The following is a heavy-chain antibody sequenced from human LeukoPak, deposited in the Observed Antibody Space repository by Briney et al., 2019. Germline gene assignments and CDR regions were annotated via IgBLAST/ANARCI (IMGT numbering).Heavy chain of an antibody. CDR2: ISAYNGNT. CDR3: ARDLIVGAALPTDAFDI. Sequence: ASVTVSCTASGYTFTSYAISWVRQAPGQGLEWMGWISAYNGNTNYAQKLQGRVTMTTDTSTSTAYMELRSLRSDDTAVYYCARDLIVGAALPTDAFDIWGQGIMVTVSS. J-gene: IGHJ3*02. D-gene: IGHD1-26*01. CDR1: GYTFTSYA. V-gene: IGHV1-18*01.